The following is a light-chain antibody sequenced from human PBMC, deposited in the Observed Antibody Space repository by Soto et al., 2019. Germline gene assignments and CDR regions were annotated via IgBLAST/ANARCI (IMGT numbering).Light chain of an antibody. J-gene: IGKJ1*01. CDR2: GVS. CDR1: QSVSVN. CDR3: QLYSSYSRT. Sequence: EIVMTQSPGTLSVSPGERATLSCRASQSVSVNLAWYQQKPGQAPRLLIYGVSTRATGIPARFSGSESGTEFTLTISSLQSEDFATYYCQLYSSYSRTFGQGTTVEIK. V-gene: IGKV3-15*01.